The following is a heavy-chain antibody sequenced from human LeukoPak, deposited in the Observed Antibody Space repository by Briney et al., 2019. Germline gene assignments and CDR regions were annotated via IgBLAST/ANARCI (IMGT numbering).Heavy chain of an antibody. J-gene: IGHJ4*02. CDR3: AIPLTEQWLGLDY. V-gene: IGHV5-51*01. D-gene: IGHD6-19*01. Sequence: GESLKISCKGSGYSFTSYWIGWVRQMPGKGLEWMGIIYPGDSDTRYSPSFQGQVTISVDKSISTAYLQWSSLKASDTAMYYCAIPLTEQWLGLDYWGQGTLVTVSS. CDR1: GYSFTSYW. CDR2: IYPGDSDT.